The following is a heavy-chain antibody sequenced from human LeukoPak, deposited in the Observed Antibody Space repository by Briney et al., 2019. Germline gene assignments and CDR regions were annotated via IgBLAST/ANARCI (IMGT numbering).Heavy chain of an antibody. CDR1: GGSISSSSYF. CDR3: AGNTYYYDRSVYYYEALFDY. Sequence: SETLSLTCTVSGGSISSSSYFWGWLRQPPGKGLGWIVSFYYSGSTYYSPSLKSRVTISVDTSKNQFSLKLSSVTAADTAVYYCAGNTYYYDRSVYYYEALFDYWGQGTLVTVSS. J-gene: IGHJ4*02. D-gene: IGHD3-22*01. CDR2: FYYSGST. V-gene: IGHV4-39*07.